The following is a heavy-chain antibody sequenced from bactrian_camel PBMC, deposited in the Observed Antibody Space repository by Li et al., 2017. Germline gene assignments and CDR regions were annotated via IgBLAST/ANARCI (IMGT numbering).Heavy chain of an antibody. V-gene: IGHV3-2*01. J-gene: IGHJ6*01. Sequence: HVQLVESGGGAVQPGGSLRLSCVASGFTFSSAYMTWVRQAPGKGLEWVSRIYSASGNTLYADSVKGRFNISRDNAKNTVYLQMNSLKSEDTALYYCATDVIVDAAGLFGYWGRGTQVTVS. CDR1: GFTFSSAY. D-gene: IGHD1*01. CDR2: IYSASGNT. CDR3: ATDVIVDAAGLFGY.